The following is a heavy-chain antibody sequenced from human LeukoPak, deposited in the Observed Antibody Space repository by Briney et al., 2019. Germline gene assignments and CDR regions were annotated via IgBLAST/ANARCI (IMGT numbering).Heavy chain of an antibody. Sequence: GGSLRPSCAASGFTFSSYAMSWVRQAPGKGLEWVSAISGSGGSTYYADSVKGRFTISRDNSKNTLYLQMNSLRAEDTAVYYCAKDRFRVTSFDYWGQGTLVTVSS. J-gene: IGHJ4*02. CDR2: ISGSGGST. CDR3: AKDRFRVTSFDY. D-gene: IGHD2-21*02. CDR1: GFTFSSYA. V-gene: IGHV3-23*01.